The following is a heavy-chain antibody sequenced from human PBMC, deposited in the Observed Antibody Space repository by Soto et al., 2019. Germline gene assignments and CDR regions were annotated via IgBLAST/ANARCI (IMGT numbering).Heavy chain of an antibody. V-gene: IGHV4-30-2*01. J-gene: IGHJ6*02. CDR1: GGSISSGGYS. CDR2: IYHSGST. D-gene: IGHD4-17*01. CDR3: ARYHYGVYGYGMDV. Sequence: SETLSLTCAVSGGSISSGGYSWSWIRQPPGKGLEWIGYIYHSGSTYYNPSLKSRVTISVDRSKNQFSLKLSSVTAADTAVYFWARYHYGVYGYGMDVWGQGTTVTVSS.